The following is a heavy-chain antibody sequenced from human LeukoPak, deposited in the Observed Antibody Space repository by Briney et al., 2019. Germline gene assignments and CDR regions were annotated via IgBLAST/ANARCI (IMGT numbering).Heavy chain of an antibody. CDR2: VSGSGGGT. CDR3: AKDASSWPPNNWFDP. CDR1: GLTFTNYA. D-gene: IGHD6-13*01. J-gene: IGHJ5*02. V-gene: IGHV3-23*01. Sequence: GGSLRLSCAGSGLTFTNYAMTWVRQAPGKGLEWVSAVSGSGGGTYYADSVKGRFTISRDNSKNTLYLQMTSLRAEDTAVYYCAKDASSWPPNNWFDPWGQGTLVSVSS.